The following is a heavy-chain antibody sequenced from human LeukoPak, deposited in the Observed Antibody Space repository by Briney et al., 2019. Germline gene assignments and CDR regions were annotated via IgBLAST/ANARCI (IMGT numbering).Heavy chain of an antibody. D-gene: IGHD6-19*01. Sequence: PSETLSLTCTVSGGSISSYYWSWIRQPPGKGLEWIGYISYSGSTNYNPSLKSRVTISVDTSKNQFSLKLTSVTAADTAVYYCARARGVAGTFQHWGQGTLVTVSS. V-gene: IGHV4-59*01. CDR3: ARARGVAGTFQH. J-gene: IGHJ1*01. CDR2: ISYSGST. CDR1: GGSISSYY.